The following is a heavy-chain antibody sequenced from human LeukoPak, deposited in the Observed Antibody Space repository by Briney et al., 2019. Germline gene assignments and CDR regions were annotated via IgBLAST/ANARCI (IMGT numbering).Heavy chain of an antibody. CDR3: AKDLIAAAGYYYYYMDV. D-gene: IGHD6-13*01. Sequence: GGSLRLSCAASGFTFSSYGMHWVRQAPGKGLEWVAFIRYDGSNKYYADSVKGRFTISRDNSKNTLYLQMNSLRAEDTAVYYCAKDLIAAAGYYYYYMDVWGKGTTVTVSS. J-gene: IGHJ6*03. CDR1: GFTFSSYG. V-gene: IGHV3-30*02. CDR2: IRYDGSNK.